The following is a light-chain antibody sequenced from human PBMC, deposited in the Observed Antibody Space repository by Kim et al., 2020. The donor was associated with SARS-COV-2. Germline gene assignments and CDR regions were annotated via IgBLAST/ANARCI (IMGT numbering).Light chain of an antibody. CDR2: DAS. Sequence: SAYVGDRVTITCRASQSINNALAWYQQKPGKAPKLLIYDASSLESGVPSRLSGSGSGAEFTLTISSLQPEDSATYYCQQYNRYCTFGGGTKVDIK. CDR3: QQYNRYCT. J-gene: IGKJ4*01. V-gene: IGKV1-5*01. CDR1: QSINNA.